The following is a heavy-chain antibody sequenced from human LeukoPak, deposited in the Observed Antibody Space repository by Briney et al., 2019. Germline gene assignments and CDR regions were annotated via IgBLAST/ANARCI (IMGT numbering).Heavy chain of an antibody. CDR3: AKDGTDYGRNSYDWFFDL. CDR2: IRYDGNYQ. V-gene: IGHV3-30*02. CDR1: GFTFRSYG. D-gene: IGHD4-23*01. J-gene: IGHJ2*01. Sequence: GGSLRLSCSASGFTFRSYGFHWVRQAPGKGLEWVAFIRYDGNYQSYPDSVRGRFTISRENYKNTLYLQVSSLRPEDTAIYYCAKDGTDYGRNSYDWFFDLWGRGTLVTVSS.